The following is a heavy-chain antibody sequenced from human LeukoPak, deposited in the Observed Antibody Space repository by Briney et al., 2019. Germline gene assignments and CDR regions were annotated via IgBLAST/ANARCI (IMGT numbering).Heavy chain of an antibody. Sequence: HAGGSLRLSCAASGFIFGDYAMHWVRQAPGKGLEWVAAIAFDDTDRYYIDSVKGRFTISRDDSKNTLYLHMTSLRAEDTAVYYCTNSDDYGDYWGQGTLVTVSS. J-gene: IGHJ4*02. CDR3: TNSDDYGDY. CDR2: IAFDDTDR. V-gene: IGHV3-30*04. CDR1: GFIFGDYA.